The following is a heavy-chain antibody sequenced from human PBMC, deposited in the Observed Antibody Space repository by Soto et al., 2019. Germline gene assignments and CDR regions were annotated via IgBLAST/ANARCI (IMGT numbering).Heavy chain of an antibody. CDR3: ASGSYGPAGSFYYFGY. V-gene: IGHV1-69*06. CDR2: IIPIFGAA. D-gene: IGHD3-10*01. J-gene: IGHJ4*02. CDR1: GGTFSSYA. Sequence: ASVKVSCKASGGTFSSYAISWVRQAPGQGLEWMGGIIPIFGAANYAQKFQGRVTITADKSTSTAYMELSSLRSEDTAVYYCASGSYGPAGSFYYFGYWGQGTLVTVSS.